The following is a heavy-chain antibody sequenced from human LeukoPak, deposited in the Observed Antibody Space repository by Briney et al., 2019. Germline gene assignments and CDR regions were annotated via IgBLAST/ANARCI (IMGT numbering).Heavy chain of an antibody. D-gene: IGHD3-10*02. CDR1: GFTFSSYE. CDR2: ISSSGSTI. CDR3: AELGITMIGGV. V-gene: IGHV3-48*03. J-gene: IGHJ6*04. Sequence: PSGGSLRLSCAASGFTFSSYEMNWVRQAPGKGLEWVSYISSSGSTIYYADSVKGRFIISRDNAKNSLYLQMNSLRAEDTAVYYCAELGITMIGGVWGKGTTVTISS.